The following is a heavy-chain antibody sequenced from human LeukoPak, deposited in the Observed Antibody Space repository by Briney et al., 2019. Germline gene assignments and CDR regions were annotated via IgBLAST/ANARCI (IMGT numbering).Heavy chain of an antibody. CDR1: GFIFSSYA. CDR3: AKAGHYGSGSYYSDY. V-gene: IGHV3-23*01. D-gene: IGHD3-10*01. CDR2: ISGNGTTT. J-gene: IGHJ4*02. Sequence: GGSLRLSCAASGFIFSSYAMTWVRQDPGRGLEWLSTISGNGTTTYYVDSVKGRFTVSRDNSKNTLYLQMSSLRAGDTAVYYCAKAGHYGSGSYYSDYWGRGTLVTVSP.